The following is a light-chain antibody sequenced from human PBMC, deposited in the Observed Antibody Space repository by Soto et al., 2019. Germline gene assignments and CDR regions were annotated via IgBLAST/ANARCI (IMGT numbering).Light chain of an antibody. CDR3: SSYTSSSTQV. CDR1: SSDVGGYNY. CDR2: DVS. J-gene: IGLJ1*01. V-gene: IGLV2-14*01. Sequence: QSALTQPASVSGSPGQSITISCTGTSSDVGGYNYVSWYQQHPDKAPKLMIYDVSNRPSGVSNRFSGSKSGNTASLPISGLQSEDEADYYCSSYTSSSTQVFGTGTKLTVL.